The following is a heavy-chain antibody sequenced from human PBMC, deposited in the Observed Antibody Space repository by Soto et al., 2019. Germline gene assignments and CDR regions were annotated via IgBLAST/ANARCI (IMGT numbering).Heavy chain of an antibody. D-gene: IGHD2-2*01. CDR2: VSGSGRST. CDR3: ARDLGYCSSTSCYEFDY. CDR1: GFTFNSYA. V-gene: IGHV3-23*01. J-gene: IGHJ4*02. Sequence: GGSLRLSCAASGFTFNSYAMTWVRQAHGKGLEWVSTVSGSGRSTYYADSVKGRFTISRDNSKNTLYLQMSSLRAEDTAVYYCARDLGYCSSTSCYEFDYWGQGTLVTVSS.